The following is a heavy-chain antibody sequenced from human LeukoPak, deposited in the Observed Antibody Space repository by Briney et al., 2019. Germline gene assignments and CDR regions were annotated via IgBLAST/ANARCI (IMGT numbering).Heavy chain of an antibody. CDR2: ISGSGGST. CDR1: GFSFRSYG. Sequence: GGSLRLSCAASGFSFRSYGMHWVRQAPGKGLEWVSAISGSGGSTYYADSVKGRFTISRDNSKNTLYLQMNSLRAEDTAVYYCAKDRSTTMVRGVITTGFDYWGQGTLVTVSS. D-gene: IGHD3-10*01. V-gene: IGHV3-23*01. J-gene: IGHJ4*02. CDR3: AKDRSTTMVRGVITTGFDY.